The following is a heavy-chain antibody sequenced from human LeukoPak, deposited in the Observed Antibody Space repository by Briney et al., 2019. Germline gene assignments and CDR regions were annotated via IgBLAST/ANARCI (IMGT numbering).Heavy chain of an antibody. D-gene: IGHD5-24*01. CDR1: GDSVSSNSAA. CDR3: AKDMGRWLQLKGGFDY. J-gene: IGHJ4*02. CDR2: TYYRSKWYN. Sequence: SQTLSLTCAISGDSVSSNSAAWNWIRQSPSRGLEWLGRTYYRSKWYNDYAVSVKSRITINPDTSKNQFSPQLNSVTPEDTAVYYCAKDMGRWLQLKGGFDYWGQGTLVTVSS. V-gene: IGHV6-1*01.